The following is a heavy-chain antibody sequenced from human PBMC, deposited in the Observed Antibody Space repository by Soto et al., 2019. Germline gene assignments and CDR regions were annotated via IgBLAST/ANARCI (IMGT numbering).Heavy chain of an antibody. V-gene: IGHV1-69*06. CDR3: ARNDRTIFGVVIAAYYYGMDV. J-gene: IGHJ6*02. Sequence: SVKVSCKASGGTLSSYAISWVRQAPGQGLEWMGGIIPIFGTANYAQKFQGRVTITADKSTSTAYMELSSLRSEDTAVYYCARNDRTIFGVVIAAYYYGMDVWGQGTTVTVSS. CDR2: IIPIFGTA. CDR1: GGTLSSYA. D-gene: IGHD3-3*01.